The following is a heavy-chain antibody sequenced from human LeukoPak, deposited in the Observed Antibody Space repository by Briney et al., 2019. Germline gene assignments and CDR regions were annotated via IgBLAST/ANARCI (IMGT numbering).Heavy chain of an antibody. V-gene: IGHV1-18*01. J-gene: IGHJ4*02. Sequence: ASVKVSCKASGYTFTSYGISWVRQAPGQGLEGMGWISAYNGNTNYAQKLQGRVTMTTDTSTSTAYMELRSLRSDDTAVYYCARDLSHNWNYVGGDYWGQGTLVTVSS. CDR3: ARDLSHNWNYVGGDY. CDR2: ISAYNGNT. CDR1: GYTFTSYG. D-gene: IGHD1-7*01.